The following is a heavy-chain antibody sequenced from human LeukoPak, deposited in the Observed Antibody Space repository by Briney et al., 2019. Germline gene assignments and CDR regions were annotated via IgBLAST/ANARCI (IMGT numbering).Heavy chain of an antibody. Sequence: PGGSLRLSCAASGFTFSSYGIHWVRQAPGKGLEWVAVISYDGSNKYYADSLWGRFTISRDNEKNSLYLQMNSVRAEDTAVYYCAREPGLGTPHYFDYWGQGTLVTVSS. CDR1: GFTFSSYG. CDR2: ISYDGSNK. CDR3: AREPGLGTPHYFDY. J-gene: IGHJ4*02. D-gene: IGHD7-27*01. V-gene: IGHV3-30*03.